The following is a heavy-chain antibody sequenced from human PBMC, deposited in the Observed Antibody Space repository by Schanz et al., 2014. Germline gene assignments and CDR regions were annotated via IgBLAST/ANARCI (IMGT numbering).Heavy chain of an antibody. V-gene: IGHV3-7*01. J-gene: IGHJ4*02. CDR1: GFTFSTYW. CDR2: IKQDESER. CDR3: ARDKGGYYPFDY. D-gene: IGHD3-3*01. Sequence: EVQLVESGGFLVQPGGSLRLSCAASGFTFSTYWMSWVRQAPGKGLEWVANIKQDESERSYVDSVKGRFTISRDNAKNSLYLQMNSLRAEDTAVYYCARDKGGYYPFDYWGQGTLVTVSS.